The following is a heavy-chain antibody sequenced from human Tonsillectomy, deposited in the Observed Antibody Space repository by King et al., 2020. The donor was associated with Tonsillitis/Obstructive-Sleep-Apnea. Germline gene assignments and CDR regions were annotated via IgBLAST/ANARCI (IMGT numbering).Heavy chain of an antibody. Sequence: VQLQQWGAGLLKPSETLSLTCAVYGGSFSGYYWSWIRQPPGKGLEWIGEINHSGSTNYNPSLKSRVTISVDTSKNQFSLKLSSVTAADTAVYYCASLDSGSYSGIDYWGQGTLVTVSS. V-gene: IGHV4-34*01. CDR2: INHSGST. CDR1: GGSFSGYY. CDR3: ASLDSGSYSGIDY. J-gene: IGHJ4*02. D-gene: IGHD1-26*01.